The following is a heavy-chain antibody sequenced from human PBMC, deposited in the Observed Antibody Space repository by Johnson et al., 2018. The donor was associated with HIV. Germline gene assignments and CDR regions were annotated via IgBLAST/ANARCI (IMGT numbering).Heavy chain of an antibody. CDR1: GFTFGSYG. V-gene: IGHV3-30*02. J-gene: IGHJ3*02. D-gene: IGHD1-26*01. Sequence: QEQLVESGGGVVQPGGSLRLSCVASGFTFGSYGMHWVRQAPGKGLEWVACIRYDGGNIGYADSVKGRFTISRDNSKNTLYLQMNSLRAEDTAVYYCAKGRWEATTYDDAFDIWGQGTMVTVSS. CDR2: IRYDGGNI. CDR3: AKGRWEATTYDDAFDI.